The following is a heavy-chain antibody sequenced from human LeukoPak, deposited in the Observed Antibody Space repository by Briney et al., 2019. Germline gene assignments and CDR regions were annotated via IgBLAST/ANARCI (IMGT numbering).Heavy chain of an antibody. V-gene: IGHV4-59*01. J-gene: IGHJ4*02. CDR2: IYYSGST. D-gene: IGHD3-10*01. Sequence: PSETLSLTCTLSGGSITSYYWSWIRQPPGKGLEWIGIIYYSGSTSYNPSLKSRVTISVDTSKNQFSLKLSSVTAADTAVYYCARVYGSGSSLSFDYWGQGTLVTVSS. CDR1: GGSITSYY. CDR3: ARVYGSGSSLSFDY.